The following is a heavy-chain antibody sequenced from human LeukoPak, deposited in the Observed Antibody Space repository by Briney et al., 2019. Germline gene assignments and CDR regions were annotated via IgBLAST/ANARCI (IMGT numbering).Heavy chain of an antibody. V-gene: IGHV3-33*01. J-gene: IGHJ4*02. D-gene: IGHD3-22*01. Sequence: PGGSLRLSCAASGFTFSNYAMHWVRQAPGKGLEWVAVIWYDVSNKYYADSVKGRFTISRDNSKNTLYLQMNSPRAEDTAVYYCARDRSDYYDSSGYAYWGQGTLVTVSS. CDR3: ARDRSDYYDSSGYAY. CDR1: GFTFSNYA. CDR2: IWYDVSNK.